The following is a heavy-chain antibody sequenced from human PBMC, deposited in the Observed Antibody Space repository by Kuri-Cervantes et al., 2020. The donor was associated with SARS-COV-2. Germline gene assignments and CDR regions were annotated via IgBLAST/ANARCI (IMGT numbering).Heavy chain of an antibody. D-gene: IGHD3-10*01. CDR2: IHHSGYT. Sequence: GSLRLSCTVSGDSVSNDNHYWTWIRQPPGKGLEWIAYIHHSGYTNHNPSLKSRVTISTDTSKNQFSLKLSSVTAADTAVYYCARVRGSIASVGEEWFDPWGQGTLVTVSS. CDR3: ARVRGSIASVGEEWFDP. CDR1: GDSVSNDNHY. J-gene: IGHJ5*02. V-gene: IGHV4-61*01.